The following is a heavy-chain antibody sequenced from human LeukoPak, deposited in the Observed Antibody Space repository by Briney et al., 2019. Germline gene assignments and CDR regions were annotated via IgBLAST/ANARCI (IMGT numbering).Heavy chain of an antibody. CDR2: ISYSGST. V-gene: IGHV4-39*01. CDR3: ARSWIQLWLGDLTFDY. D-gene: IGHD5-18*01. J-gene: IGHJ4*02. CDR1: GGSISSTSYY. Sequence: SETLSLTCAVSGGSISSTSYYWTWIRQPPGKGLEWTGSISYSGSTYYNPSLKSRVTISVDTSKNQFSLKLTSVTAADTAVYYCARSWIQLWLGDLTFDYWGQGTLVTVSS.